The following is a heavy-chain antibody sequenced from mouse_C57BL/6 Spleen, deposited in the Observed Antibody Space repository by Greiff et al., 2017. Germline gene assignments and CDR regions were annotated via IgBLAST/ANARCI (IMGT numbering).Heavy chain of an antibody. D-gene: IGHD2-5*01. J-gene: IGHJ2*01. V-gene: IGHV5-9-1*02. CDR3: TRVPLYYSNPYYFDY. CDR1: GFTFSSYA. CDR2: ISSGGDYI. Sequence: VESGEGLVKPGGSLKLSCAASGFTFSSYAMSWVRQTPEKRLEWVAYISSGGDYIYYADTVKGRFTISRDNARNTLYLQMSSLKSEDTAMYYCTRVPLYYSNPYYFDYWGQGTTLTVSS.